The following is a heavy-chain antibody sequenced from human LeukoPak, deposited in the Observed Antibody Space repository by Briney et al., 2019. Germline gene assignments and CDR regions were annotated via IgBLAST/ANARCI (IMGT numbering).Heavy chain of an antibody. CDR1: GGSISSGDYY. V-gene: IGHV4-30-4*08. J-gene: IGHJ6*03. CDR3: ARDSTFGANYYYYYMDV. CDR2: INYSGST. D-gene: IGHD3-3*01. Sequence: SSETLSLTCTVSGGSISSGDYYWSWIRQPPGKGLEWIGYINYSGSTYYNPSLKSRVTISVDTSKNQFSLKLSSVTAADTAVYYCARDSTFGANYYYYYMDVWGKGTTVTVSS.